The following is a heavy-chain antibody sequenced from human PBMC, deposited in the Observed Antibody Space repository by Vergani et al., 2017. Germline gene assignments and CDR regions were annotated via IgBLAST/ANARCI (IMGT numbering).Heavy chain of an antibody. CDR1: GGSISSGSYY. CDR2: IYTSGST. Sequence: QVQLQESGPGLVKPSQTLSLTCTVSGGSISSGSYYWSWIRQPAGKGLEWIGRIYTSGSTNYNPSLKSRVTMSVDTSKDQFSLNLASVTAADTAVYYCARGYYGRGDFWGQGTLVTVSS. CDR3: ARGYYGRGDF. J-gene: IGHJ4*02. D-gene: IGHD3-10*01. V-gene: IGHV4-61*02.